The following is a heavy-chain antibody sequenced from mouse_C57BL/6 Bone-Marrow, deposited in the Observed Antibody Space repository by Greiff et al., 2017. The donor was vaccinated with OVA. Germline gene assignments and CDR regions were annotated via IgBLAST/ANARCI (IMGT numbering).Heavy chain of an antibody. V-gene: IGHV7-3*01. D-gene: IGHD3-2*02. J-gene: IGHJ3*01. CDR3: ARYKQAFAY. CDR1: GFTFTDYY. Sequence: EVMLVESGGGLVQPGGSLSLSCVASGFTFTDYYMSWVRQPPGKALEWLGFIRNKANGYATDYSASVKGRFTISRADSQSIIYLQLNALRAEDSATYYGARYKQAFAYWGQGTLVTVSA. CDR2: IRNKANGYAT.